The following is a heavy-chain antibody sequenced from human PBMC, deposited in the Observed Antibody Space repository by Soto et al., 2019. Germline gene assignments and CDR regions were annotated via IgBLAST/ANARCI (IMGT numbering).Heavy chain of an antibody. CDR1: GGSFSGYY. Sequence: QVQLQQWGAGLLKPSETLSLTCAVYGGSFSGYYWSWIRQPPGKGLEWIGEINHSGSTNYNPSLKSRVTRAVDTSKNQFSLKLSSVTAADTAVYYCARGGGSSLDYWGQGTLVTVSS. V-gene: IGHV4-34*01. J-gene: IGHJ4*02. CDR3: ARGGGSSLDY. D-gene: IGHD1-26*01. CDR2: INHSGST.